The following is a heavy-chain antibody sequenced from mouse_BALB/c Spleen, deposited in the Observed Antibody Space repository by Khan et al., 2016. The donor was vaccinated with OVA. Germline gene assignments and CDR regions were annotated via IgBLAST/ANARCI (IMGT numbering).Heavy chain of an antibody. D-gene: IGHD1-1*01. CDR2: IWTGGGT. Sequence: QVQLKESGPGLVAPSQSLSITCTVSGFSLTSYDISWIRQPPGKGLEWLGVIWTGGGTNYNSAFVSRLSISKDNSKSQVFLKMNSLQSDDTAIYYCVRRGNYYGSFYWYFDVWGAGTTVTVSS. V-gene: IGHV2-9-2*01. CDR1: GFSLTSYD. CDR3: VRRGNYYGSFYWYFDV. J-gene: IGHJ1*01.